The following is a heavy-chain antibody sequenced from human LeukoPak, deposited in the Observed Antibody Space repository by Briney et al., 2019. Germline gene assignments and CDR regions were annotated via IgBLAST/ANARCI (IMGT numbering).Heavy chain of an antibody. Sequence: PGGSLRLSCAASGFTFSSYWMSWVRQTPGKGLEWVAHIKQGRSEKYYVDSVKGRFTISSDSAKNSLYLQMNSLRAEDTAVYYCAKGRSGSASWALQIFDNWGQGTLVTVSS. V-gene: IGHV3-7*03. D-gene: IGHD2-2*01. CDR1: GFTFSSYW. CDR2: IKQGRSEK. J-gene: IGHJ4*02. CDR3: AKGRSGSASWALQIFDN.